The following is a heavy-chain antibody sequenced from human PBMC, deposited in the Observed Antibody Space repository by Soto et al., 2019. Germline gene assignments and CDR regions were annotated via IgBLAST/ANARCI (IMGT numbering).Heavy chain of an antibody. V-gene: IGHV3-30-3*01. CDR2: LSYDGSNK. D-gene: IGHD6-19*01. CDR3: GRGQWLGFDI. J-gene: IGHJ3*02. CDR1: GFTFSNYA. Sequence: PGGSLRLSCAASGFTFSNYAMHWVRQAPGKGLEWVAVLSYDGSNKYYADSVKGRFTISGDNSKTTLYVPMNSLSAEDTAVYYCGRGQWLGFDIWGQGTMDTVSS.